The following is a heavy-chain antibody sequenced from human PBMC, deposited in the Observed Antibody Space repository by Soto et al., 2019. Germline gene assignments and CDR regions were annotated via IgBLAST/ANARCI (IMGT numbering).Heavy chain of an antibody. D-gene: IGHD5-18*01. V-gene: IGHV1-69*13. CDR2: IIPIFGTA. J-gene: IGHJ5*02. CDR3: ARSPSSDTAMVIVSWFDP. CDR1: GGTFSSYA. Sequence: SVKVSCKASGGTFSSYAISWVRQAPGQGLEWMGGIIPIFGTANYAQKFQGRVTITADESTSTAYMELSSLRSEDTAVHYCARSPSSDTAMVIVSWFDPWGQGTLVTVSS.